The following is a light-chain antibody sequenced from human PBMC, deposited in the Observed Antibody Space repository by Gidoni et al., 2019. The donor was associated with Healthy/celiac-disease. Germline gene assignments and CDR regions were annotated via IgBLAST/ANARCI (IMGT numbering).Light chain of an antibody. CDR2: GAA. CDR3: QQDGSSPGT. Sequence: EIVLPQSPGTLSLSPGERATLSCRASQSVSSSYLAWYQQKPGQAPRLLIYGAASRATGIPDRFSGSGSGTDFTLTISRLEPEDFAVYYCQQDGSSPGTFXQXTKVEIK. CDR1: QSVSSSY. J-gene: IGKJ1*01. V-gene: IGKV3-20*01.